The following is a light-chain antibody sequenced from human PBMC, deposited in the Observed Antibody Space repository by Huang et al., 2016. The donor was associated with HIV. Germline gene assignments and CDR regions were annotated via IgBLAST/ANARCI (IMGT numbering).Light chain of an antibody. CDR3: QQYNDWPRS. CDR2: AAS. CDR1: QNINTN. J-gene: IGKJ1*01. Sequence: EIVMTQSPGTLSVAPGERATPSCRARQNINTNLAWFQQKPSQAPRLLIYAASTRPADFPARFSGSGSRTEFTLTISSLQSEDIAVYYCQQYNDWPRSFGQGTKVEIK. V-gene: IGKV3-15*01.